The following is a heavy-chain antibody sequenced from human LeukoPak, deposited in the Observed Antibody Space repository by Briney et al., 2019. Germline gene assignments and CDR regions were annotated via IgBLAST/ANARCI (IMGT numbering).Heavy chain of an antibody. CDR1: GGSISSYY. D-gene: IGHD3-22*01. V-gene: IGHV4-59*08. CDR3: ARHWGDSSGYYYGDYFDY. J-gene: IGHJ4*02. CDR2: IYYSGST. Sequence: SETLSLTCTVSGGSISSYYWSWIRQPPGKGLEWIGYIYYSGSTNYNPSLKSRVTISVDTSKNQFSLKLSSVTAADTAVYYCARHWGDSSGYYYGDYFDYWGQGTLVTASS.